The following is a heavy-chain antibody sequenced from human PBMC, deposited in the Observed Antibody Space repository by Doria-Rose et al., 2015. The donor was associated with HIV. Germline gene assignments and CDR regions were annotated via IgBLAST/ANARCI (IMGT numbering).Heavy chain of an antibody. CDR3: ARIKSSRWYHKYYFDF. J-gene: IGHJ4*02. CDR1: GVSLSSPGMG. CDR2: IFSDHER. D-gene: IGHD6-13*01. Sequence: QVTLKESGPVLVKPTETLTLTCTVSGVSLSSPGMGVSWIRQPTGKAPEWLANIFSDHERSYKPSLKSRLTISRGTSNSQVVLTMTDMDPVDTATYYCARIKSSRWYHKYYFDFWGQGTLVIVSA. V-gene: IGHV2-26*01.